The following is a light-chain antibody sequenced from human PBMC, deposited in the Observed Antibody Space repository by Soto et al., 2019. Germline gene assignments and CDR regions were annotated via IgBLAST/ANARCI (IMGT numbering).Light chain of an antibody. CDR1: SSDVGSYNR. CDR2: EVS. CDR3: SLYTSSTLYV. J-gene: IGLJ1*01. V-gene: IGLV2-18*01. Sequence: QSVLAXPPSVSGSPGQSVTISCTGTSSDVGSYNRVSWYQQPPGTAPKLMIYEVSNRPSGVPDRFSGSKSGNTASLTISGLQAEDEADYYCSLYTSSTLYVFGTGTKVTVL.